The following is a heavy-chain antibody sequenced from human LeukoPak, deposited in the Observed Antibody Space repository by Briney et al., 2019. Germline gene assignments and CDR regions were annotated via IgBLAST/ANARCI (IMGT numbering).Heavy chain of an antibody. Sequence: SETLSLTCTVSGGSISSDNYYWSWIRQPPGKGLEWIGYVYHSGSTYYNPSLKSRVTISVDRSKNQFSLKLSSVTAADTAVYYCARGLGYCSSTSCYTGPYYFDYWGQGTLVTVSS. CDR2: VYHSGST. J-gene: IGHJ4*02. CDR3: ARGLGYCSSTSCYTGPYYFDY. D-gene: IGHD2-2*02. CDR1: GGSISSDNYY. V-gene: IGHV4-30-2*01.